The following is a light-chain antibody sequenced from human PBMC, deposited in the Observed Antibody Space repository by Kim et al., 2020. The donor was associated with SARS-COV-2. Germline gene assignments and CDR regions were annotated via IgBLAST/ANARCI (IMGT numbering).Light chain of an antibody. J-gene: IGLJ2*01. V-gene: IGLV3-19*01. CDR3: YSRDSSGDHLV. Sequence: ALGQTLRITCQGDSLRKYYASWYQQKPGQAPVLVIYGKNNRPSVIPDRFSGSSSGDTVSLTITGAQAEDEADYYCYSRDSSGDHLVFGGGTKLTVL. CDR2: GKN. CDR1: SLRKYY.